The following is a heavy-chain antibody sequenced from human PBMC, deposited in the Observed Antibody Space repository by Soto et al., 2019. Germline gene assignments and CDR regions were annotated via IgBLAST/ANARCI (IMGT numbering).Heavy chain of an antibody. J-gene: IGHJ6*02. CDR3: TKGGVRFLEWLGDV. CDR1: GFSFISYA. V-gene: IGHV3-23*01. CDR2: ISDSGGRT. D-gene: IGHD3-3*01. Sequence: DVQLLESGGGLVQPGKSLRLSCAASGFSFISYAMSWVRQVPGKRLEWVSSISDSGGRTFYAESVEGRFTISRDDSTSTLFLQMNSVRAEDTAIYYCTKGGVRFLEWLGDVWGQGTTVTVSS.